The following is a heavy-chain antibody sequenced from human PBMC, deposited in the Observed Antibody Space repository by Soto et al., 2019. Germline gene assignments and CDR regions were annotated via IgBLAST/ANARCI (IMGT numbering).Heavy chain of an antibody. CDR2: ISGGGGST. Sequence: EVKLLESGGGLVQPGGSLRLSCAASGFTFSSYALSWVRQAPGKGLEWVSGISGGGGSTYYADSVKGRFTISRDNSKNTLYLQMSSLRAEDTAVYYWAKDPGPRLEGPTRVFDFWGQGTLLTVSS. V-gene: IGHV3-23*01. D-gene: IGHD1-1*01. CDR3: AKDPGPRLEGPTRVFDF. J-gene: IGHJ4*02. CDR1: GFTFSSYA.